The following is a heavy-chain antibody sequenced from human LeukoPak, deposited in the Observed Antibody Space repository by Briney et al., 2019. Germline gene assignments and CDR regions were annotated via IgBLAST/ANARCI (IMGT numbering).Heavy chain of an antibody. CDR2: IYYSGST. CDR3: ARTPTIFGVVYWYFDL. CDR1: GGSISSYY. Sequence: PSETLSLTCTVSGGSISSYYWSWIRQPPGKGLEWIGYIYYSGSTNYNPSLKSRVTISVDTSKNQFSLKLSSVTAADTAVYYCARTPTIFGVVYWYFDLWGRGTLVTVSS. V-gene: IGHV4-59*01. D-gene: IGHD3-3*01. J-gene: IGHJ2*01.